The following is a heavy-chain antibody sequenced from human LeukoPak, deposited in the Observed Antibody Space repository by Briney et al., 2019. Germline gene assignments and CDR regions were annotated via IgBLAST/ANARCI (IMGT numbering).Heavy chain of an antibody. J-gene: IGHJ5*02. Sequence: SETLSLTCTVSGGSSSSYYWSWIRQPPGKGLEWIGYIYYSGSTNYNPSLKSRVTISVDTSKNQFSLKLSSVTAANTAVYYCARDQGGYSYGSIQLGFDPWGQGTLVTVSS. D-gene: IGHD5-18*01. CDR3: ARDQGGYSYGSIQLGFDP. V-gene: IGHV4-59*01. CDR1: GGSSSSYY. CDR2: IYYSGST.